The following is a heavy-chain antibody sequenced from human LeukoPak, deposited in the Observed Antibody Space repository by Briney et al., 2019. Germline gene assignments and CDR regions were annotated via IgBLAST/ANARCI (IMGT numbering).Heavy chain of an antibody. J-gene: IGHJ6*03. CDR2: IIPIFGTA. CDR1: GGTFSSYA. V-gene: IGHV1-69*06. Sequence: EASVKVSCKASGGTFSSYAISWVRQAPGQGLEWMGGIIPIFGTANYAQKFQGRVTITADKSTSTAYMELSSLRSDDTAVYYCARRLAPYYYYYMDVWGKGTTVTVSS. CDR3: ARRLAPYYYYYMDV.